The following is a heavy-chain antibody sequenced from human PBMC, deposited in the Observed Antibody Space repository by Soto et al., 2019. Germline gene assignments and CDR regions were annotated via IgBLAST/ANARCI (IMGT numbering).Heavy chain of an antibody. CDR1: YGSVISGSYY. Sequence: SGPVSLTSTFSYGSVISGSYYLSWIRQPPGKGLEWIGYIYNSVSTNYNPALKSRVTISVDTSKNHFSLRMSSVTAADTAVYYCARESDSGSYDFDYLGQGTLVLGSP. D-gene: IGHD3-10*01. CDR2: IYNSVST. V-gene: IGHV4-61*03. J-gene: IGHJ4*02. CDR3: ARESDSGSYDFDY.